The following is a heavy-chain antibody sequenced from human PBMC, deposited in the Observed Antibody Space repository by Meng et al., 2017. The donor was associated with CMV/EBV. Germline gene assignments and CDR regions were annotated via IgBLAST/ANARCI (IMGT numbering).Heavy chain of an antibody. CDR1: FSTYA. J-gene: IGHJ4*02. Sequence: FSTYAIDWVRHAPGKGLEWVALISYDGINKYYADSVTGRFTISRDDFKNTLYMQMNRLKTEDTAVYYCARAKHLGYCSAGSCYSMGYWGQGSLVTVSS. CDR3: ARAKHLGYCSAGSCYSMGY. D-gene: IGHD2-15*01. V-gene: IGHV3-30-3*01. CDR2: ISYDGINK.